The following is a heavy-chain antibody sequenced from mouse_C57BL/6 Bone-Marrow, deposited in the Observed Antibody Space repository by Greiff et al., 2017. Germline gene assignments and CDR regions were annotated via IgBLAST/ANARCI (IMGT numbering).Heavy chain of an antibody. CDR3: TRSVGLLSYIDY. D-gene: IGHD2-12*01. CDR2: ISRGGDYT. V-gene: IGHV5-9-1*02. J-gene: IGHJ2*01. CDR1: GFTFSSYA. Sequence: EVQGVQSGEGLVKPGGSLKLSCAASGFTFSSYAMSWVRQTPEKRLEWVAFISRGGDYTYYADTVKGRFTISRDNAKNTLYLQMSSLKSEDTAMYSCTRSVGLLSYIDYWSEAKTLTVSS.